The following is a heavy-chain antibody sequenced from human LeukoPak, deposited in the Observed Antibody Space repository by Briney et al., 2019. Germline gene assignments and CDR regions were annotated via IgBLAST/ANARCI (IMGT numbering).Heavy chain of an antibody. CDR3: TRSYNYPDSSGYYGFDY. CDR1: GFRFGDYA. J-gene: IGHJ4*02. V-gene: IGHV3-49*05. D-gene: IGHD3-22*01. CDR2: IRSKPHGETT. Sequence: KPGGSLRLSCTGSGFRFGDYAMSWFRQAPGKRLEWVGFIRSKPHGETTQYAASVKGRFTISRDDSKTVAYLHMNSLKTEDTAVYFCTRSYNYPDSSGYYGFDYWGQGTLVTVSS.